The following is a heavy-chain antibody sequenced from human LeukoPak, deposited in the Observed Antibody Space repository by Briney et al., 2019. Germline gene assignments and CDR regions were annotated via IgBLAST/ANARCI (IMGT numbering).Heavy chain of an antibody. CDR2: ISYDGSNK. CDR3: AGDFVAAGTIFDY. Sequence: PGGSLRLSCAASGFTFSSYAMHWVRQAPGKGLEWVAVISYDGSNKYYADSVKGRFTISRDNSKNTLYLQMNSLRAEDTAVYYCAGDFVAAGTIFDYWGQGTLVTVSS. CDR1: GFTFSSYA. V-gene: IGHV3-30*04. D-gene: IGHD6-13*01. J-gene: IGHJ4*02.